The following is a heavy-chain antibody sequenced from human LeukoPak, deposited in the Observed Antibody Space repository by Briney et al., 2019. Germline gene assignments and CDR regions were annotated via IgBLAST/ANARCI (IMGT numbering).Heavy chain of an antibody. V-gene: IGHV4-34*01. CDR2: INHSGST. CDR1: GGSFSGYY. D-gene: IGHD3-10*01. CDR3: AREAITMVRGNYYYYYYMDV. J-gene: IGHJ6*03. Sequence: SETLSLTCAVYGGSFSGYYWSWIRQPPGKGLEWIGEINHSGSTNYNPSLKSRVTISVDTSKNQFSLKLSSVTAADTTVYYCAREAITMVRGNYYYYYYMDVWGKGTTVTVSS.